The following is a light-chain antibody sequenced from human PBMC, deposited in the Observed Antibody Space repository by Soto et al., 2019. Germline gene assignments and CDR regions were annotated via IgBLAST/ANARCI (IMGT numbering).Light chain of an antibody. J-gene: IGKJ2*01. Sequence: EIVLTQSPGTLSLSPGERATLSCRASQSVSSSHLVWYQQKPGQAPRLLIYGASSSATGIPDRFSGSGSGKDFTLTLSRLEAEDFAVYYCQQYGSSPPMYTFGQGTKLEIK. CDR1: QSVSSSH. V-gene: IGKV3-20*01. CDR3: QQYGSSPPMYT. CDR2: GAS.